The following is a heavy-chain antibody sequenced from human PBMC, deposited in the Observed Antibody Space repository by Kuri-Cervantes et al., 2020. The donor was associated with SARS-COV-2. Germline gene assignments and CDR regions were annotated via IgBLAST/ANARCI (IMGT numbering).Heavy chain of an antibody. V-gene: IGHV3-21*01. Sequence: GESLKISCAASGFTFGGYSMHWVRQAPGKGLEWVSAISSSSSYIYYADSVKGRFTISRDNAKNSLYLQMNSLRAEDTAVYYCASPIVVVPAASRGYDSFDIWGQGTMVTVSS. CDR3: ASPIVVVPAASRGYDSFDI. D-gene: IGHD2-2*01. CDR2: ISSSSSYI. J-gene: IGHJ3*02. CDR1: GFTFGGYS.